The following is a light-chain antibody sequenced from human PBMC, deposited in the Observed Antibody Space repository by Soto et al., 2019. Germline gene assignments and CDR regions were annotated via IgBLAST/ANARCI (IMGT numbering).Light chain of an antibody. CDR1: QGISSY. CDR2: AAS. Sequence: DIQLTQSPSFLSASVGDRVTITCRASQGISSYLAWYQQKPGKAPKLLIYAASTLQSGVPSRFSGSGSGTEFTLTISSLQPEDFAVYYCQQFDRSLPSWTFGQGTKVE. J-gene: IGKJ1*01. V-gene: IGKV1-9*01. CDR3: QQFDRSLPSWT.